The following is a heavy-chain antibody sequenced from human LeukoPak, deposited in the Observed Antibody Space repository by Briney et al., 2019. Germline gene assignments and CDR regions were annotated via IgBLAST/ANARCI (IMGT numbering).Heavy chain of an antibody. CDR3: ARKVGASLYNWFDP. Sequence: SETLSLTCTVSGGSVSSGSYYWRWIRQPPGKGLEWIGYIYYSGSTYYNPSLKSRVTISVDTSKNQFSLKLSSVTAADTAVYYCARKVGASLYNWFDPWGQGTLVTVSS. J-gene: IGHJ5*02. D-gene: IGHD1-26*01. CDR1: GGSVSSGSYY. V-gene: IGHV4-61*01. CDR2: IYYSGST.